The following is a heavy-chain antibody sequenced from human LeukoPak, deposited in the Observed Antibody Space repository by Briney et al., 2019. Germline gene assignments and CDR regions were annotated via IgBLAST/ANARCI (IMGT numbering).Heavy chain of an antibody. V-gene: IGHV1-8*01. CDR1: GYTFTSYD. J-gene: IGHJ3*02. CDR2: MNPNSGNT. D-gene: IGHD3-3*01. CDR3: ARVLGYYDFWSGYYRFEASDAFDI. Sequence: GSVKVSCKASGYTFTSYDINWVRQATGQGLEWMGWMNPNSGNTGYAQKFQGRVTMTRNTSISTAYMELSSLRSEDTAVYYCARVLGYYDFWSGYYRFEASDAFDIWGQGTMVTVSS.